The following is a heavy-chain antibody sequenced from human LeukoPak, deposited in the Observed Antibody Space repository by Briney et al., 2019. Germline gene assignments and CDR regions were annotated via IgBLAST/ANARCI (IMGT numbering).Heavy chain of an antibody. Sequence: SETLSLTCTVSGGSISSGSYYWSWIRLPPGKGLEWIGYIYHSGSTYYNPSLKSRVTISVDRSKNQFSLKLSSVTAADTAVYYCARAISDLYSSSWYYFDYWGQGTLATVSS. CDR3: ARAISDLYSSSWYYFDY. CDR1: GGSISSGSYY. D-gene: IGHD6-13*01. V-gene: IGHV4-30-2*01. J-gene: IGHJ4*02. CDR2: IYHSGST.